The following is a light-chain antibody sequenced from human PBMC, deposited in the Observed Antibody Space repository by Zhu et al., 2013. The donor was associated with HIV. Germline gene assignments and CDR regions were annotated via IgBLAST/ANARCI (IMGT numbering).Light chain of an antibody. CDR3: QQSDNFPLT. J-gene: IGKJ4*01. CDR1: QTVSYQY. V-gene: IGKV3D-20*02. CDR2: DAS. Sequence: EIVLTQSPATLSLSPGERATLYCRASQTVSYQYISWYHQKSGQAPRLVIYDASRRATGIPARFRGSGSGTDFTLTITNLQPDDFATYYCQQSDNFPLTFGGGTKVEIK.